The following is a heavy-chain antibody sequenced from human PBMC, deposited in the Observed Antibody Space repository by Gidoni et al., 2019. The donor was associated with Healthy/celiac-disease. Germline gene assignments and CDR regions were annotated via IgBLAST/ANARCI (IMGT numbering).Heavy chain of an antibody. CDR2: ISWNSGSI. D-gene: IGHD3-10*02. CDR1: GFTFDDYA. J-gene: IGHJ6*02. CDR3: AKAVSSTMFYGMDV. V-gene: IGHV3-9*01. Sequence: EVQLVESGGGLVQPGRSLRLSCAASGFTFDDYAMHWVRQAPGKGLEWVSGISWNSGSIGYADSVKGRFTISRDNAKNSLYLQMNSLRAEDTALYYCAKAVSSTMFYGMDVWGQGTTVTVSS.